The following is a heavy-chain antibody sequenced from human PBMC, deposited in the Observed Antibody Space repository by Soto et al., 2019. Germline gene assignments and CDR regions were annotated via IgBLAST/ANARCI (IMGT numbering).Heavy chain of an antibody. V-gene: IGHV4-59*08. J-gene: IGHJ4*02. D-gene: IGHD3-3*01. CDR1: GGSISSYH. CDR3: ARLFRDVYNAVEY. Sequence: PSETLSLTYTVSGGSISSYHWSWILQSPGKGLEWIGYTSNSAPTIYNPSLKSRVTISADTSKNQFSLRLSSVTAADTAVYFCARLFRDVYNAVEYWGQGALVTVSS. CDR2: TSNSAPT.